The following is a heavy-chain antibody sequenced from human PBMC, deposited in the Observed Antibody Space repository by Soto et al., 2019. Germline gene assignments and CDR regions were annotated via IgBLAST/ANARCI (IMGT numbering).Heavy chain of an antibody. CDR3: ARDGGESTVTDPIYCYGMDV. CDR2: ISYDGSNK. V-gene: IGHV3-30-3*01. J-gene: IGHJ6*02. Sequence: QVQLVESGGGVVQPGRSLRLSCAASGFTFSSYAMHWVRQAPGKGLEWVAVISYDGSNKYYADSVKGRFTISRDNSKNTLYLQMNSLGAEDTAVYYCARDGGESTVTDPIYCYGMDVWGRGTTVTVSS. D-gene: IGHD4-17*01. CDR1: GFTFSSYA.